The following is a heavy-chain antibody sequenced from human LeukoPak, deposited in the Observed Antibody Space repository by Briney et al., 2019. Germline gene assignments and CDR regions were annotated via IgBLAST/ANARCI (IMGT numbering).Heavy chain of an antibody. CDR2: MKQDGSEK. J-gene: IGHJ3*02. Sequence: GGSLRLSCAASGFTFSSYWMSWVRQAPGKGLEWVANMKQDGSEKYYVDSVKGRFTISRDNAKNSLYLQMNSLRAEDTAVYYCAIITDLREDAFDIWGQGTMVTVSS. CDR1: GFTFSSYW. V-gene: IGHV3-7*01. D-gene: IGHD4-17*01. CDR3: AIITDLREDAFDI.